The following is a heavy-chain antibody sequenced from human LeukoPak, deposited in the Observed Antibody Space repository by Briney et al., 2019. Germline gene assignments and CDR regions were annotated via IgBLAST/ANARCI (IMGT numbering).Heavy chain of an antibody. CDR2: ISDSGGST. J-gene: IGHJ4*02. D-gene: IGHD6-19*01. V-gene: IGHV3-23*01. CDR1: GFTFSSYA. Sequence: PGGSLRLSCAASGFTFSSYAMSWVRQAPGKGLEWVSSISDSGGSTYYADSVKGRFTISRDNSKNTLYLQMNSLRVEDTAVYYCAPRGFVVAGTGDYWGQGTLVTVSS. CDR3: APRGFVVAGTGDY.